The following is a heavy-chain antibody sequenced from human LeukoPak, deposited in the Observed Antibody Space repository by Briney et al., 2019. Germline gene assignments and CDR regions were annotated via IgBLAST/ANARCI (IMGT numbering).Heavy chain of an antibody. J-gene: IGHJ5*02. CDR1: GRSISSYY. CDR2: IYYSGST. CDR3: ARGSGWFDP. Sequence: SETLSLTCTVSGRSISSYYWSWIRQPPGKGLEWIGHIYYSGSTNYNPSLKSRVTISVDTSKNQFSLKLSSVTAADTAVYYCARGSGWFDPWGQGTLVTVSS. D-gene: IGHD3-3*01. V-gene: IGHV4-59*01.